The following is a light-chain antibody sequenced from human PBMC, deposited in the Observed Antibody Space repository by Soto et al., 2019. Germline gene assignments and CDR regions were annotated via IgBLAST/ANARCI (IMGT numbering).Light chain of an antibody. J-gene: IGKJ1*01. CDR2: GAS. V-gene: IGKV3-15*01. CDR3: QQYNNWPPWT. CDR1: QNIGSN. Sequence: EIVMTQSPATLSVSQGERATLSCRASQNIGSNLAWYQQRPGQAPSLLIFGASTRATGIPARVNGSGSGTQFTLTISSLQSEDSAVYYCQQYNNWPPWTFSQGTKVEIK.